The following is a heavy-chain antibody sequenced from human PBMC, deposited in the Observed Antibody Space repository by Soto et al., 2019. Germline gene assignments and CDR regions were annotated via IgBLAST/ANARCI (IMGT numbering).Heavy chain of an antibody. J-gene: IGHJ4*02. CDR3: ARVDYYDSSGYYGY. Sequence: QVQLVQSGAEVKKPGASVKVSCKASGYTFTIYGISWVRQAPGQGLEWMGWISGYNGNTDYAQNLQDRVTLTTDASTSAGYMELRSRRSDDTAVYYCARVDYYDSSGYYGYWGQGTLITVSS. D-gene: IGHD3-22*01. CDR2: ISGYNGNT. CDR1: GYTFTIYG. V-gene: IGHV1-18*04.